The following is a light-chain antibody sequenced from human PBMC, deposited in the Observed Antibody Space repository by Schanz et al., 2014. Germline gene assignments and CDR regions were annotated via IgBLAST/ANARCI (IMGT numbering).Light chain of an antibody. CDR3: QQYDDLPRFT. J-gene: IGKJ3*01. V-gene: IGKV1-33*01. CDR2: DAS. CDR1: QDIGDS. Sequence: DIQVTQSPSSLSASVGDRVTITCQASQDIGDSLNWYQQKPGKAPELLIYDASNLETGIPSRFSGSGSGTDFTFTISSLQPEDMATYYCQQYDDLPRFTFGPGTKVDIK.